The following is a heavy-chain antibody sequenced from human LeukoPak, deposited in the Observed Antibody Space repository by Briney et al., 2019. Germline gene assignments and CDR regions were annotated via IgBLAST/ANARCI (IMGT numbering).Heavy chain of an antibody. CDR2: ISGSGGST. J-gene: IGHJ4*02. CDR1: GFTFSSYA. Sequence: SGGSLRLSCAASGFTFSSYAMSWVRQAPGKGLEWVSAISGSGGSTYYADSVKGRFTISRDNAKNSLYLQMNSLRAEDTAVYCCARVSVSGFGGDYWGQGTLVTVSP. D-gene: IGHD3-16*01. V-gene: IGHV3-23*01. CDR3: ARVSVSGFGGDY.